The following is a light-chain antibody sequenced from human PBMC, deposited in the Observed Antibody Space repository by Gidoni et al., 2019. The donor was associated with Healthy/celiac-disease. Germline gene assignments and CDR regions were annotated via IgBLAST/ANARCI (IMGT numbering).Light chain of an antibody. CDR3: QQSYSTPIT. J-gene: IGKJ5*01. Sequence: DIQMPQSPSSLSASVGDRVTITCRASQSIRSYLNWYQQKPGKAPKILSYAASSLQSGVPSRFSGSGSGTDFTLTISSLQPEDFATYYCQQSYSTPITCGQGTRLEIK. CDR1: QSIRSY. CDR2: AAS. V-gene: IGKV1-39*01.